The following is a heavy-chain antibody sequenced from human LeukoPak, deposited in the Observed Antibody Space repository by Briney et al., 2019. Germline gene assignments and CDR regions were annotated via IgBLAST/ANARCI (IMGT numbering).Heavy chain of an antibody. CDR2: IYYRGST. V-gene: IGHV4-59*01. CDR3: ARYQVGADYYFDY. CDR1: GGSISNYF. Sequence: SETLSLTCTVSGGSISNYFWSWIRQPPGKGLEGIGYIYYRGSTNYNPSLKSRVTISVDTSKNQFSLKLSSVTAADTAVYYCARYQVGADYYFDYWGQGTLVTVSS. J-gene: IGHJ4*02. D-gene: IGHD2-2*01.